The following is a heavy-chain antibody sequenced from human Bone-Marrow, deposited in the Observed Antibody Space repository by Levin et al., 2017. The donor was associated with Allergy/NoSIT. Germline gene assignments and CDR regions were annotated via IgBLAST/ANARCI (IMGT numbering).Heavy chain of an antibody. CDR2: ISSSSYYI. CDR1: GFTLSGYS. Sequence: PGGSLRLSCAASGFTLSGYSMNWVRQAPGKGLEWVSSISSSSYYIYYADSLKGRFTVSRDNAKNSLFLQMDSLSAEDTAVYYCARPITATGKYFAYWGQGALVTVSS. CDR3: ARPITATGKYFAY. D-gene: IGHD6-13*01. J-gene: IGHJ4*02. V-gene: IGHV3-21*01.